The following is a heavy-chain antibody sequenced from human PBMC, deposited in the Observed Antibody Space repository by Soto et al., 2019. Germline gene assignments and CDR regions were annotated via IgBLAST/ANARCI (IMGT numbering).Heavy chain of an antibody. J-gene: IGHJ6*02. CDR2: IYYSGST. D-gene: IGHD6-13*01. Sequence: PSETLSLTCTVSGGSISSYYWSWIRQPPGKGLEWIGYIYYSGSTNYNPSLKSRVTISVDTSKNQFSLKLSSVTAADTAVYYCARGGRGQYSSSWYYYYGMDVWGQGTTVTVSS. CDR1: GGSISSYY. V-gene: IGHV4-59*01. CDR3: ARGGRGQYSSSWYYYYGMDV.